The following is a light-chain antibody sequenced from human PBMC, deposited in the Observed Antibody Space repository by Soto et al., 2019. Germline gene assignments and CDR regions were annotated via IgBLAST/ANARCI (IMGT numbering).Light chain of an antibody. V-gene: IGKV3-15*01. CDR2: GAS. J-gene: IGKJ3*01. CDR1: QSVSSN. Sequence: EIVMTQSPATQSVSPGERATLSCRASQSVSSNLAWYQQKPGQAPRLLIYGASTRATGIPARFSGSGSGTEFTLTISSLQSEDFAVYYCQQYNNWPKITFGPGTKVDIK. CDR3: QQYNNWPKIT.